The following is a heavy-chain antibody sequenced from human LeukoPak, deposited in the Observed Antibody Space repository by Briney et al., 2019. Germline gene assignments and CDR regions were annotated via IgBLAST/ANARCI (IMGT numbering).Heavy chain of an antibody. CDR1: GFTFSSYG. V-gene: IGHV3-30*18. J-gene: IGHJ5*02. CDR2: ISYDGSNK. Sequence: GRSLRLSSAASGFTFSSYGMHCVRHAPGKGLERVAVISYDGSNKYYTDSVKGRFTISRDNSKNTLYLQMNSLRAEDTAVYYCAKGYDSSGYREKSDHWGQGTLVTVSS. D-gene: IGHD3-22*01. CDR3: AKGYDSSGYREKSDH.